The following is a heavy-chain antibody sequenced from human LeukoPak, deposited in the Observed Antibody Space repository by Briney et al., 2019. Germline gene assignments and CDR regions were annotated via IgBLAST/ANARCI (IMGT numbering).Heavy chain of an antibody. CDR3: AKDRGSSSWKQSPFDYYYGMDV. D-gene: IGHD6-13*01. V-gene: IGHV3-30*18. J-gene: IGHJ6*02. CDR2: ISYDGSNK. Sequence: QPGGSLRLSCAASGFTFSSYGMHWVRQAPGKGLEWVAVISYDGSNKYYADSVKGRFTISRDNSKNTLYLQMNSLRAEDTAVYYCAKDRGSSSWKQSPFDYYYGMDVWGQGTTVTVSS. CDR1: GFTFSSYG.